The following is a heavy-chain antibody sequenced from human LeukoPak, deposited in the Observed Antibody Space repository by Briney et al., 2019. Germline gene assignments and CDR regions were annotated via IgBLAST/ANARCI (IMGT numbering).Heavy chain of an antibody. V-gene: IGHV3-23*01. CDR3: AKEDYYDSSGFAEYFDY. CDR1: GFTFSSYG. D-gene: IGHD3-22*01. J-gene: IGHJ4*02. Sequence: PGGSLRLSCAASGFTFSSYGMSWVRQAPGKGLEWVSAISGSGGSTHYADSVKGRFTISRDNSKNTMYLQMNSLRAEDTAIYYCAKEDYYDSSGFAEYFDYWGQGTLVTVSS. CDR2: ISGSGGST.